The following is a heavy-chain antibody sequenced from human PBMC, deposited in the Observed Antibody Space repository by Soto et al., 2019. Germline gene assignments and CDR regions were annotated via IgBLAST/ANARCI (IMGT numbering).Heavy chain of an antibody. CDR3: ARDGITGSTAWFDP. CDR1: GYTFNSFG. J-gene: IGHJ5*02. V-gene: IGHV1-18*01. D-gene: IGHD1-7*01. CDR2: ISGYTNKT. Sequence: QVQMVQSAGELKKPGAAVKVSYRTSGYTFNSFGVSWLRQAPGQGLEWMAWISGYTNKTNYAEKFQGRLTLTTDTSTSTAYMELRSLRLDDTAVYYCARDGITGSTAWFDPWGQGTLVTVSS.